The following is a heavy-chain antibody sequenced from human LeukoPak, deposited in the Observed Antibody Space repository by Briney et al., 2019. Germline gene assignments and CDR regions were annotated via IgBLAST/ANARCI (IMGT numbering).Heavy chain of an antibody. CDR2: ISYDGSNK. V-gene: IGHV3-30*04. CDR1: GFTFSSYA. D-gene: IGHD3-22*01. J-gene: IGHJ5*02. Sequence: GRSLRLSCAASGFTFSSYAMHWVRQAPGKGLEWVAVISYDGSNKYYADSVKGRFTISRDNAKNSLYLQMNSLRAEDTAVYYCARALLSSSGGSWGQGTLVTVSS. CDR3: ARALLSSSGGS.